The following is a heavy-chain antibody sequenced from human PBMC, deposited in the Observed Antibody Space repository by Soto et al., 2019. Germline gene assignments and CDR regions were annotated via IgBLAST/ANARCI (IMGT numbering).Heavy chain of an antibody. CDR1: GFTFSSYG. CDR3: AKVVSPGITGTTFPLDY. Sequence: QVQLVESGGGVVQPGRSLRLSCAASGFTFSSYGMHWVRQAPGKGLEWVAVISYDGSNKYYADSVKGRFTISRDNSKNTLYLQMNSLRAEDTAVYYCAKVVSPGITGTTFPLDYWGQGTLVTVSS. V-gene: IGHV3-30*18. CDR2: ISYDGSNK. D-gene: IGHD1-20*01. J-gene: IGHJ4*02.